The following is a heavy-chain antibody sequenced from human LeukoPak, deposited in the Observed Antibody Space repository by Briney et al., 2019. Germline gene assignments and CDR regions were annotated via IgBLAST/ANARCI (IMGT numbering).Heavy chain of an antibody. J-gene: IGHJ4*02. CDR1: GFNFSNYA. CDR3: ARSGYSYITLLDY. CDR2: ITNNGGNT. V-gene: IGHV3-64*01. D-gene: IGHD5-18*01. Sequence: PGGSLRLSCAASGFNFSNYAMHWVRQAPGKGLEYVSVITNNGGNTYYGSSVKGRFTICRDNSRSMMFLQMGNLRLEDTAVYFCARSGYSYITLLDYWGQGTPVTVSP.